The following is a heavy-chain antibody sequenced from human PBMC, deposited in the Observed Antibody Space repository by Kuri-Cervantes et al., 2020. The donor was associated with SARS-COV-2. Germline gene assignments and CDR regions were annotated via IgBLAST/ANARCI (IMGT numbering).Heavy chain of an antibody. CDR2: IRSKTDGGTT. CDR3: TTDLPITIFGVVYYYYYMDV. CDR1: GFTFGDYA. D-gene: IGHD3-3*01. V-gene: IGHV3-49*04. Sequence: GESLKISCTASGFTFGDYAMSWVRQAPGKGLEWVGFIRSKTDGGTTDYAAPVKGRFTISRDDSKNTLYLQMNSLKTEDTAVYYCTTDLPITIFGVVYYYYYMDVWGKGTTVTVSS. J-gene: IGHJ6*03.